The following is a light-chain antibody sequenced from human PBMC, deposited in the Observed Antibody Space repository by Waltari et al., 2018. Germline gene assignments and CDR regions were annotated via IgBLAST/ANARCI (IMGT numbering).Light chain of an antibody. CDR3: QQYNNWPYT. J-gene: IGKJ2*01. CDR1: QSVSTN. CDR2: GAS. V-gene: IGKV3-15*01. Sequence: EIVMTQSPATLSVPPGERATLSCRASQSVSTNLAWYQQKPGQAPRLLIYGASTRATGIPATFSGSGSGTEFTLTISSLQSEDFAVYYWQQYNNWPYTFGQGTRLEIK.